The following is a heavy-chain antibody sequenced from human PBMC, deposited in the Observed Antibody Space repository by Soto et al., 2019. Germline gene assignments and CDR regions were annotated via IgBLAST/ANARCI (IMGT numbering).Heavy chain of an antibody. CDR3: ARAPRVVPAAIGGYDY. D-gene: IGHD2-2*01. J-gene: IGHJ4*02. Sequence: LRLSCAASGFTFSSYAMSWVRQAPGKGLEWVSAISSSSSYIYYADSVKGRFTISRDNAKNSLYLQMNSLRAEDTAVYYCARAPRVVPAAIGGYDYWGQGTLVTVSS. CDR2: ISSSSSYI. CDR1: GFTFSSYA. V-gene: IGHV3-21*01.